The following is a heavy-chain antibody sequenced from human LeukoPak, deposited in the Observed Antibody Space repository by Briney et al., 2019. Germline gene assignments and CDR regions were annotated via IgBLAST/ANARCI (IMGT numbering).Heavy chain of an antibody. CDR2: INPSGGST. V-gene: IGHV1-46*01. Sequence: ASVKVSCKASGYTFTSYYMHWVRQAPGQGLEWMGIINPSGGSTSYAQKFQGRVTMTRDMSTSTVYMELSSLRSEDTAVYYCARDDTPGYGDYEMGYWGQGTLVTVSS. D-gene: IGHD4-17*01. J-gene: IGHJ4*02. CDR3: ARDDTPGYGDYEMGY. CDR1: GYTFTSYY.